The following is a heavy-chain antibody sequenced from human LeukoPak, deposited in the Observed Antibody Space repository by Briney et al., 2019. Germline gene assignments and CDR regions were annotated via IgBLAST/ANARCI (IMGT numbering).Heavy chain of an antibody. Sequence: GGSLRLSCAVSGFTFSSYAMSWVRQAPGKGLEWVSAISGSGGSTYYADSVKGRFTISRDNSKNTLYLQMNSLRAEDTAVYYCAKVRYFYDSSGYSGWFDPWGQGTLVTVSS. CDR1: GFTFSSYA. CDR3: AKVRYFYDSSGYSGWFDP. D-gene: IGHD3-22*01. J-gene: IGHJ5*02. CDR2: ISGSGGST. V-gene: IGHV3-23*01.